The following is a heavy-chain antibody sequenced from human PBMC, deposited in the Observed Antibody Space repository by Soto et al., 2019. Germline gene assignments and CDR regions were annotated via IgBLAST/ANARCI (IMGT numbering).Heavy chain of an antibody. CDR2: ISRSGDTI. CDR1: GFTFNNYW. V-gene: IGHV3-48*04. D-gene: IGHD3-22*01. CDR3: ARSSGSFEADAFDL. Sequence: VGSLRLSCAASGFTFNNYWMHWVRQAPGKGPEWVSFISRSGDTIYYVDSVKGRFSISRDNAKNSVYLQVRSLRVEDTAAYFCARSSGSFEADAFDLCGQGTMLTVSS. J-gene: IGHJ3*01.